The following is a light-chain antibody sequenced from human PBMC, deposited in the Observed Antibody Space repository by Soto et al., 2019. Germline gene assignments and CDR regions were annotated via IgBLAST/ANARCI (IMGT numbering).Light chain of an antibody. Sequence: EILMTQSPATLSVSPGEKATLSCWASQSGSNNLAWYQQKPGQAPRLLIYGASTRATGVPARFSGSGSGTEFTLTISSLQSEDFAVYYCQQYHKWPSPLGQGTRLEIK. CDR1: QSGSNN. V-gene: IGKV3-15*01. CDR2: GAS. J-gene: IGKJ5*01. CDR3: QQYHKWPSP.